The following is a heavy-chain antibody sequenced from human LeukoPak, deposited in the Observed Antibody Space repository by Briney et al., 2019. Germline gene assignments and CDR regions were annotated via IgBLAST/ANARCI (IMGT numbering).Heavy chain of an antibody. CDR3: ARNNDYGDVFDY. D-gene: IGHD4-17*01. V-gene: IGHV3-53*01. CDR1: GFTVSSNY. CDR2: IYSGGST. J-gene: IGHJ4*02. Sequence: GGSLRLSCAASGFTVSSNYMSWVRQALGKGLEWVSVIYSGGSTYYADSVKGRFTISRDNSKNTLYLQMNSLRAEDTAVYYCARNNDYGDVFDYWGQGTLVTVSS.